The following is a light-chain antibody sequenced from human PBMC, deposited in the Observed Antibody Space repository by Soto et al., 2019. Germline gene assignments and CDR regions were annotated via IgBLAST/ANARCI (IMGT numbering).Light chain of an antibody. V-gene: IGLV1-51*01. J-gene: IGLJ1*01. CDR1: SSNIGINY. Sequence: APGQKVTISCSGGSSNIGINYVSWYQHLPGAAPKLLIYENDQRPSEIPDRFSGSKSGTSATLGITGLQTGDEADYYCGAWDRSLNAFVFGTGTKVTVL. CDR2: END. CDR3: GAWDRSLNAFV.